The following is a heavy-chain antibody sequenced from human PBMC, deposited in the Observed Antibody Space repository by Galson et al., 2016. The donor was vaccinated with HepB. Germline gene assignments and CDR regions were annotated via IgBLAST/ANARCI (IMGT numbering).Heavy chain of an antibody. V-gene: IGHV3-30*18. D-gene: IGHD4/OR15-4a*01. J-gene: IGHJ4*02. CDR2: ISYDGSNK. CDR1: GFTFSTYG. Sequence: LRLSCAASGFTFSTYGMHWVRQAPGKGLEWVAVISYDGSNKYYADSVKGRFTISRDNSENTLYLHMNRLRVGDTAVYYCAKVMGRSYNDYVPPFDSWGQGALVTVSS. CDR3: AKVMGRSYNDYVPPFDS.